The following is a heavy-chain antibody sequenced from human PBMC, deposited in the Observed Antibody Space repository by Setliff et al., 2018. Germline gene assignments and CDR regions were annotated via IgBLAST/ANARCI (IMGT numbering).Heavy chain of an antibody. D-gene: IGHD3-22*01. CDR3: ARGRKRTYYYDSSGYSPFDY. J-gene: IGHJ4*03. CDR1: GYTFTSYA. CDR2: INAGNGNT. Sequence: GASVKVSCKASGYTFTSYAMHWVRQAPGQRLEWMGWINAGNGNTKYSQKFQGRVTITRDTSASTAYMELSSLRSEDTAVYYCARGRKRTYYYDSSGYSPFDYWGQGTMVTVSS. V-gene: IGHV1-3*01.